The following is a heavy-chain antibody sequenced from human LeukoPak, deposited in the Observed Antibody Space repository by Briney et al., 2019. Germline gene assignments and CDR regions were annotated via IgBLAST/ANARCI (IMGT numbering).Heavy chain of an antibody. Sequence: GGSLRLSCAASGFTFSRYWMTWVRQAPGKGLEWVASIKQDGSKTYYLESVKGRFPISRDNAKNSLFLEVNSLRAEDTALYFDVWGQGTMIIVSA. CDR3: V. J-gene: IGHJ3*01. CDR2: IKQDGSKT. CDR1: GFTFSRYW. V-gene: IGHV3-7*01.